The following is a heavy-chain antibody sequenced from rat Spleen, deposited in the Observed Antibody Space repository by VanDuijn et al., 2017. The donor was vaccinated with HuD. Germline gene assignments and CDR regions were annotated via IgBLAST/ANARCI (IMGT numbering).Heavy chain of an antibody. V-gene: IGHV5-25*01. D-gene: IGHD1-2*01. CDR2: ISTSGSRT. J-gene: IGHJ1*01. CDR3: ARQRSSPMGYYWYFDF. CDR1: GFTFSNYD. Sequence: EVQLVESGGGLVQPGRSLKLSCAASGFTFSNYDMAWVRQAPTKGLEWVASISTSGSRTYYRDSVKGRFTISRDNAKSTLYLQMNSLRSEDTATYYCARQRSSPMGYYWYFDFWGPGTMVTVSS.